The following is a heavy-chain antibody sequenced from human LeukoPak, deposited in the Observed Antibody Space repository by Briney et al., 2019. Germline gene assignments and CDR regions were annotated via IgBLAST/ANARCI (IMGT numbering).Heavy chain of an antibody. CDR3: ARGKWYSSGWGNWFDP. J-gene: IGHJ5*02. V-gene: IGHV4-61*02. Sequence: SETLSLTCTDSGGSITSGSYYWSWTRHPAGKGLEWIGRIYTSGSSNYNPSLKSRVTISVDTSKNQFSLKLSSVTVADTAVYYCARGKWYSSGWGNWFDPWGQGTLVTVSS. CDR1: GGSITSGSYY. D-gene: IGHD6-19*01. CDR2: IYTSGSS.